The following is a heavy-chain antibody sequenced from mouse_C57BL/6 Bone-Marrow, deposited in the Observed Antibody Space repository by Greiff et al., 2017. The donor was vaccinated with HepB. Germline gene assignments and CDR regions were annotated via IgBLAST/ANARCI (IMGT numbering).Heavy chain of an antibody. Sequence: DVHLVESEGGLVQPGSSMKLSCTASGFTFSDYYMAWVRQVPEKGLEWVANINYDGSSTYYLDSLKSRFIISRDNAKNILYLQMSSLKSEDTATYYCARDFYGSDWYFDVWGTGTTVTVSS. CDR3: ARDFYGSDWYFDV. CDR1: GFTFSDYY. J-gene: IGHJ1*03. D-gene: IGHD1-1*01. V-gene: IGHV5-16*01. CDR2: INYDGSST.